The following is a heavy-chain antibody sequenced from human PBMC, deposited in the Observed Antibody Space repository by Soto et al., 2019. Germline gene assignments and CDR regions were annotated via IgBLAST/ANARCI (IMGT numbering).Heavy chain of an antibody. CDR2: ISYDGSNK. CDR3: AKAHMQGPRLRYFDWFLDAFDI. CDR1: GFTFSSYG. J-gene: IGHJ3*02. V-gene: IGHV3-30*18. D-gene: IGHD3-9*01. Sequence: QVQLVESGGGVVQPGRSLRLSCAASGFTFSSYGMHWVRQAPGKGLEWVAVISYDGSNKYYADSVKGRFTISRDNSKNTLYLQMNSLRAEDTAVYYCAKAHMQGPRLRYFDWFLDAFDIWGQGTMVTVSS.